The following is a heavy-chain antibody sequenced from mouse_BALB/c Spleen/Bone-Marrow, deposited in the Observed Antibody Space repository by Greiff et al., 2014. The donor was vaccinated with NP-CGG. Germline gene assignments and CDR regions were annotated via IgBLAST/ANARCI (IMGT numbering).Heavy chain of an antibody. J-gene: IGHJ2*01. Sequence: EVQRVESGGGLVKPGGSLKLSCAASGFTFSSYTMSWVRQTPEKRLEWVATISSGGSYTYYPDSVKGRFTISRDNAKNTLYLQXXXXKSEDTAMYYCTSMITRGYYFDYWGQGTTLTVSS. CDR2: ISSGGSYT. V-gene: IGHV5-6-4*01. CDR1: GFTFSSYT. CDR3: TSMITRGYYFDY. D-gene: IGHD2-4*01.